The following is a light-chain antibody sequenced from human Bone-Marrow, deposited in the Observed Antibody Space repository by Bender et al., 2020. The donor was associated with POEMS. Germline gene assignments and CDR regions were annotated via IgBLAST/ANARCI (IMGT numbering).Light chain of an antibody. Sequence: QSVLTQPPSASGTPGQRVNISCSGSSSKFGSYPVNWYQQLPGAAPKLVIFNNSQRPSGVPERFSGSNSGTSASLAISGLLSDDEADFYCETWDDSLNGWVFGGGTKLTVL. CDR3: ETWDDSLNGWV. CDR1: SSKFGSYP. V-gene: IGLV1-44*01. CDR2: NNS. J-gene: IGLJ3*02.